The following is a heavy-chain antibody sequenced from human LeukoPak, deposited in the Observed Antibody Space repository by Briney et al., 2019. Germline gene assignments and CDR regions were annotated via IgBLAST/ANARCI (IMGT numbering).Heavy chain of an antibody. CDR1: GYTFTSYD. CDR3: ARQQDSGVVDP. CDR2: INPNSGGT. Sequence: ASVKVSCKASGYTFTSYDINWVRQAPGQGLEWMGWINPNSGGTNYAQKFQGRVTMTRDTSISTAYMELSRLRSDDTAVYYCARQQDSGVVDPWGQGTLVTVSS. V-gene: IGHV1-2*02. D-gene: IGHD2-15*01. J-gene: IGHJ5*02.